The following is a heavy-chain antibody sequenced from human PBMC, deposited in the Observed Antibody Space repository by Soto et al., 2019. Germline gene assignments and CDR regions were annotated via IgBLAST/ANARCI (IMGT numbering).Heavy chain of an antibody. J-gene: IGHJ4*02. D-gene: IGHD3-9*01. CDR2: IYWDDNK. CDR1: GFSLSTSGVG. V-gene: IGHV2-5*02. CDR3: AHREVLTDLDC. Sequence: QITLKESGPTLVKPTQTLTLTCTFSGFSLSTSGVGVGWIRQPPGKALEWLALIYWDDNKRYSPSLKTRLTITKDTSKNQVFLTMTNMDPVDTATYYCAHREVLTDLDCWGQGTLVTVSS.